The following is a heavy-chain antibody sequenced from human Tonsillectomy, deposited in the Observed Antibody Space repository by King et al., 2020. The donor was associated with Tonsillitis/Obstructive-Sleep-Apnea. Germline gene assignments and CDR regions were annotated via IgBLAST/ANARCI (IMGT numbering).Heavy chain of an antibody. V-gene: IGHV3-7*03. CDR3: GHDMDV. J-gene: IGHJ6*02. CDR1: GFTFSSSW. Sequence: VQLVESGGGLVQPGGSLRLSCVASGFTFSSSWMSWVRQAPGKGLEWVANIKQDGSEKYYVDSVKGRFTISRDNAKNSLYLQMNSLRAEETDVYYCGHDMDVWGQGTTVTVSS. CDR2: IKQDGSEK.